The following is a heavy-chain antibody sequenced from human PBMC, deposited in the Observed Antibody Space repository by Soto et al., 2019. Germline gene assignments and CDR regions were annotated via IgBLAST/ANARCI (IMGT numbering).Heavy chain of an antibody. V-gene: IGHV4-4*01. Sequence: SETLSLTCAVSGGSISSSNWWSWVRQPPGKGLEWIGDIYYGGSTYYNPSLKSRVTISVDTSKNQFSLKLSSVTAADTAVYCCARVARVLTGYYISYYYGMDVWGQGTTVTVSS. CDR1: GGSISSSNW. CDR2: IYYGGST. D-gene: IGHD3-9*01. CDR3: ARVARVLTGYYISYYYGMDV. J-gene: IGHJ6*02.